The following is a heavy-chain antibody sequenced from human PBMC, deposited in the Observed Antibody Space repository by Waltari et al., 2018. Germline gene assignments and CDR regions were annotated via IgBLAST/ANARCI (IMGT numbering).Heavy chain of an antibody. J-gene: IGHJ4*02. V-gene: IGHV1-69*02. CDR3: ARNYGDYGGDFDY. Sequence: QVQLVQSGAEVKNPGSSVKVSCKASGGTFSSYTISWVRQAPGQGLEWMGRIIPILGITNYAQKVQGRVTITADKSTSTAYMELSSLRSEDTAVYYCARNYGDYGGDFDYWGQGTLVTVSS. CDR1: GGTFSSYT. D-gene: IGHD4-17*01. CDR2: IIPILGIT.